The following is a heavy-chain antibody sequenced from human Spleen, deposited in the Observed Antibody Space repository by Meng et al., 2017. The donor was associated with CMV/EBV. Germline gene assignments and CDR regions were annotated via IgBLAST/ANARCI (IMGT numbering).Heavy chain of an antibody. J-gene: IGHJ4*02. D-gene: IGHD3-22*01. CDR3: ARLLHVPYYDSSGYYDY. CDR2: IIPIFGTA. CDR1: GGTFSSYA. Sequence: SVKVSCKASGGTFSSYAISWVRQAPGQGLEWMGGIIPIFGTANYAQKFQGRVTITTDESTSTAYMELSSLRSDDTAVYFCARLLHVPYYDSSGYYDYWGQGTLVTVSS. V-gene: IGHV1-69*05.